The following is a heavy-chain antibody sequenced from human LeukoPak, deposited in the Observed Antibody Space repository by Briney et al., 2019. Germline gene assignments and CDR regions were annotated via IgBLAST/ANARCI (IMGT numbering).Heavy chain of an antibody. CDR3: ARHPSGHYEN. Sequence: SETLSLTCTVSGGSISSGGYYWSWIRQHPGKGLEWIGYIYYSGSTYYNPSLKSRVTISVDTSKNQFSLKLSSVTAADTAVYYCARHPSGHYENWGQGTLVTVSS. J-gene: IGHJ4*02. V-gene: IGHV4-31*03. CDR2: IYYSGST. CDR1: GGSISSGGYY. D-gene: IGHD3-3*01.